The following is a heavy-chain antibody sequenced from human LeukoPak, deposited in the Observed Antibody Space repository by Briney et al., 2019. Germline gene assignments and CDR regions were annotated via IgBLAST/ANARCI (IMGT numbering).Heavy chain of an antibody. CDR2: ISSSSSYI. CDR1: GFSFSSYS. J-gene: IGHJ4*02. V-gene: IGHV3-21*01. Sequence: GGSLRLSCAASGFSFSSYSMNWVRHAPGKGLEWVSSISSSSSYIYYADSVKGRFAISRDNAKNSLYLQMNSLRAEDTAVYYCARDAYSSSFDYWGQGTLVTVSS. CDR3: ARDAYSSSFDY. D-gene: IGHD6-13*01.